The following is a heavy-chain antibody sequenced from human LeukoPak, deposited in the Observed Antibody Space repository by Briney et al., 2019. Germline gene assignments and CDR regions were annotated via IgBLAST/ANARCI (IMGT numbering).Heavy chain of an antibody. J-gene: IGHJ4*02. CDR2: ISAYNGNT. Sequence: ASVKASCKASGYTFTSYGISWVRQAPGQGLEWMGWISAYNGNTNYAQKLQGRVTMTTDTSTSTAYMELRSLRSDDTAVYYCARELRLLWFGESTYYFDYWGQGTLVTVSS. CDR3: ARELRLLWFGESTYYFDY. CDR1: GYTFTSYG. V-gene: IGHV1-18*01. D-gene: IGHD3-10*01.